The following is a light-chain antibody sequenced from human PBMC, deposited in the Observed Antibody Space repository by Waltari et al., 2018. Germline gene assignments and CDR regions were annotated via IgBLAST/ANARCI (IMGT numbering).Light chain of an antibody. V-gene: IGLV3-21*02. CDR2: DDN. CDR1: VGGRV. J-gene: IGLJ2*01. Sequence: YVVSQPPSVSVAPRQTARIPCGGDVGGRVLNCYQQKSGQAPVLVVRDDNDRSPGIPERFSGARSGDTATLTVDRVEAGDEADYYCQVWDARDDRPKVFGGGTKLTVL. CDR3: QVWDARDDRPKV.